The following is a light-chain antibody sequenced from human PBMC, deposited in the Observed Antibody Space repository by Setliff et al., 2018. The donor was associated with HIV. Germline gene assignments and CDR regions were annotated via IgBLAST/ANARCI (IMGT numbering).Light chain of an antibody. J-gene: IGLJ1*01. Sequence: GSSFNIGSNTVVWYQHLPGTAPKLLIYNNSRRPSGVPDRFSGSKSGTSASLAISGLQSEDEGDYYCASWDDSLSGFYAFGTGTKVTVL. CDR1: SFNIGSNT. CDR2: NNS. V-gene: IGLV1-44*01. CDR3: ASWDDSLSGFYA.